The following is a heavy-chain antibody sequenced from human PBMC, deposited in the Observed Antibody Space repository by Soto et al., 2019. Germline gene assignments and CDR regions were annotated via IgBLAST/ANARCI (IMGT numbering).Heavy chain of an antibody. CDR2: INPNSAYI. V-gene: IGHV3-21*01. Sequence: GGSLRLSCAASGFNFNDYKMNWVRQAPGKGLEWVSCINPNSAYIYYAESVRGRFTISRDNAKNSLYLQMNTVRAEDTAVYYCARSSGIRETYRNWFDPWGLGTLVTVSS. J-gene: IGHJ5*02. CDR3: ARSSGIRETYRNWFDP. D-gene: IGHD4-4*01. CDR1: GFNFNDYK.